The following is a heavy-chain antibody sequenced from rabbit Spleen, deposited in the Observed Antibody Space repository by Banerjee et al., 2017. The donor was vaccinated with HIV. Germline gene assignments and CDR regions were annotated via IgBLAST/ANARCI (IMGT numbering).Heavy chain of an antibody. V-gene: IGHV1S40*01. CDR1: GFSFSSSHF. J-gene: IGHJ6*01. Sequence: QSLEESGGDLVKPGASLTLTCTASGFSFSSSHFMCWVRQAPGKGLEWIACIEGGSSSFTYFASWAKGRFTISKTSSTTVTLQMTSLTAADTATYFCARDTSSSFSSYGMDLWGQGTLVTVS. CDR3: ARDTSSSFSSYGMDL. CDR2: IEGGSSSFT. D-gene: IGHD1-1*01.